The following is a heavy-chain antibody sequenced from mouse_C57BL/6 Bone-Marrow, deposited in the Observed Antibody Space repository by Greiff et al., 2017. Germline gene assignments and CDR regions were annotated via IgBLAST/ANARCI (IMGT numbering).Heavy chain of an antibody. CDR3: ARRGMVKGYFDY. CDR1: GFTFSSYG. D-gene: IGHD2-2*01. V-gene: IGHV5-6*01. J-gene: IGHJ2*01. Sequence: EVQLVESGGDLVKPGGSLKLSCAASGFTFSSYGMSWVRQTPDKRLEWVATISSGGNYTYYPDSVKGRFTISRDNAKNTLYLQMSSLKSEDTAMYYCARRGMVKGYFDYWGQGTTLTVSS. CDR2: ISSGGNYT.